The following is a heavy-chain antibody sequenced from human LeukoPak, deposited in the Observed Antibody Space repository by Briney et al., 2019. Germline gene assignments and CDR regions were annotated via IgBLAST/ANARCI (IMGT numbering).Heavy chain of an antibody. J-gene: IGHJ5*02. V-gene: IGHV1-18*01. CDR1: GYTFTSYG. D-gene: IGHD1-26*01. CDR3: ARQIVGATNWFDP. CDR2: ISAYNGNT. Sequence: GASVKVSCKASGYTFTSYGISRVRQAPGQGLEWMGWISAYNGNTNYAQKLQGRVTMTTDTSTSTAYMELRTLTSDDTAVYYCARQIVGATNWFDPWGQGTLVTVSS.